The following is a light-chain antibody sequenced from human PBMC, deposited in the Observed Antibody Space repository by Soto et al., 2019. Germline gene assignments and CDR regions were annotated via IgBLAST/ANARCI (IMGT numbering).Light chain of an antibody. J-gene: IGLJ1*01. Sequence: QSLLPQPSSVSGFPGQSITISCTGTSSDIGGYDYVSWYQQHPGKAPKLIIYDVSGRPSGVSNRFSGSKSANTASLTISGLQAEDEADYHCSSYTSTSAPYVFGTGTKVTVL. CDR2: DVS. CDR1: SSDIGGYDY. V-gene: IGLV2-14*03. CDR3: SSYTSTSAPYV.